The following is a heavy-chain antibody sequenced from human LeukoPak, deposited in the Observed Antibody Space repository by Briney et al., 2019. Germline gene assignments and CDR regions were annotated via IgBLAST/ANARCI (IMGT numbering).Heavy chain of an antibody. CDR2: ISSSSEFI. D-gene: IGHD3-16*02. Sequence: GGSLRLSCAASGFTFSSYSMNWVRQAPGKGLEWVSSISSSSEFIYYADSVKGRFTISRDNSKNTLYLQMNSLRAEDTAVYYCAREGDYVWGSYRYDYWGQGTLVTVSS. V-gene: IGHV3-21*04. CDR3: AREGDYVWGSYRYDY. J-gene: IGHJ4*02. CDR1: GFTFSSYS.